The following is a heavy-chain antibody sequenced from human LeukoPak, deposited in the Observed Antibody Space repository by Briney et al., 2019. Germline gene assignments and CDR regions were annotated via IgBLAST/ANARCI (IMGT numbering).Heavy chain of an antibody. Sequence: PGGSLRLSCAASGFTFSSYAMSWVRQAPGKGLEWVSAISGSGGSTYYADSVKSRFTISRDNSKNTLYLQMNSLRAEDTAVYYCAPGGVSGSYYPDCWGQGTLVTVSS. J-gene: IGHJ4*02. CDR1: GFTFSSYA. V-gene: IGHV3-23*01. CDR2: ISGSGGST. D-gene: IGHD3-10*01. CDR3: APGGVSGSYYPDC.